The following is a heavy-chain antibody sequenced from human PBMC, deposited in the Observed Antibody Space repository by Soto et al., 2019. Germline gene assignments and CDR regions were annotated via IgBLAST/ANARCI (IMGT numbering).Heavy chain of an antibody. J-gene: IGHJ4*02. Sequence: QVQLVESGGGVVQPGRSLRLSCAVSGLTFRSYGMHWVRQAPGKGLEWVAVISYDGSNKYYADSVKGRFTISRDNSKNTLYLQVNSLRAEDTAVYYCAKDLAGDFWSGYHYFDYWGQGTLVTVSS. CDR3: AKDLAGDFWSGYHYFDY. CDR1: GLTFRSYG. D-gene: IGHD3-3*01. V-gene: IGHV3-30*18. CDR2: ISYDGSNK.